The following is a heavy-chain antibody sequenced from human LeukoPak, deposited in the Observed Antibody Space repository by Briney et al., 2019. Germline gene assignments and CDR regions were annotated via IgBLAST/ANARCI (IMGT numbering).Heavy chain of an antibody. CDR3: ARVGYSSGWDYYYMDV. D-gene: IGHD6-19*01. CDR2: ISSSSSYI. V-gene: IGHV3-21*01. Sequence: PGGSLRLSCAASGFTFSSYSMNWVRQAPGKGLEWVSSISSSSSYIYYADSVKGRFTISRDNAKNSLYLQMNSLRAEDTAVYYCARVGYSSGWDYYYMDVWGKGTTVTVSS. CDR1: GFTFSSYS. J-gene: IGHJ6*03.